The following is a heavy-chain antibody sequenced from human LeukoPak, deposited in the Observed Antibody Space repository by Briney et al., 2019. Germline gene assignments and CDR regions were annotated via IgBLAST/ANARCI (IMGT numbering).Heavy chain of an antibody. J-gene: IGHJ4*02. CDR3: ARVKYPDREDSSGWYKFTLTFDY. D-gene: IGHD6-19*01. CDR1: GYIFTTYG. Sequence: ASVKVSCKASGYIFTTYGLSWVRQAPGQGLEWMGWISAYNGSTNYAQKLQGRVTMTTDTSTSTAYMELRSLRSDDTAVYYCARVKYPDREDSSGWYKFTLTFDYWGQGTLVTVSS. V-gene: IGHV1-18*01. CDR2: ISAYNGST.